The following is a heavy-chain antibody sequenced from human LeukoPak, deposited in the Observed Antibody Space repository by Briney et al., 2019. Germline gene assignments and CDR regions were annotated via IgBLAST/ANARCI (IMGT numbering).Heavy chain of an antibody. J-gene: IGHJ4*02. CDR3: ASAVAGTNYFDY. CDR1: GYTFTSYA. D-gene: IGHD6-19*01. V-gene: IGHV1-3*01. Sequence: ASVKVSCKASGYTFTSYAMHWVRQAPGQRLEWMGWINAGNGNTKYSQKFQGRVTITRDTSASTAYMELSSLRSEDTAVYYCASAVAGTNYFDYWGQGTLVTVPS. CDR2: INAGNGNT.